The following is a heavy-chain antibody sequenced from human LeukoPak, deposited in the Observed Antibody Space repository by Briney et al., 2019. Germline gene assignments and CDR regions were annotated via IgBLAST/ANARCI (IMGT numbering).Heavy chain of an antibody. CDR1: GFTFSSYA. V-gene: IGHV3-30*04. CDR3: ASSGGQYYYDSSGYCDY. Sequence: GGSLRLSCAASGFTFSSYAMHWVRQAPGKGLEWVAVISYDGSNKYYADSVKGRFTISRDNSKNTLYLQMNSLRAEDTAAYYCASSGGQYYYDSSGYCDYWGQGTLVTVSS. D-gene: IGHD3-22*01. CDR2: ISYDGSNK. J-gene: IGHJ4*02.